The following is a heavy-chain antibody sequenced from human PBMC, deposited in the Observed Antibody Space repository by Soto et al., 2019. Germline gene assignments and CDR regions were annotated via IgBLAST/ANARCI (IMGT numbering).Heavy chain of an antibody. Sequence: QVQLVESGGGLVKPGGSLRLSCAASGFTFSDYYMSWIRQAPGKGLEWVSYISSSGSTIYYADSVKGRFTISRDNAKNSLYRQMNGRRAEDTAVYYCARSLGFGGVIDNYFDYWGQGTLVTVSS. CDR3: ARSLGFGGVIDNYFDY. CDR1: GFTFSDYY. D-gene: IGHD3-16*02. J-gene: IGHJ4*02. CDR2: ISSSGSTI. V-gene: IGHV3-11*01.